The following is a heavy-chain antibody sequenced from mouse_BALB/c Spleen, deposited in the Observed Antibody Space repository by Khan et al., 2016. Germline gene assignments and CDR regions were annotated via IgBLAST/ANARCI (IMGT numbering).Heavy chain of an antibody. Sequence: EVELVESGGGLVQPGGSRKLSCAASGFTFSVFGIHWVRQAPEKGLEWVAYISGGSSTIYYADTVKGRFTIPRDNPKNTLFLQLTSLRSEDPAVYYCARLTPYAMDYWGQGTSVTVSS. V-gene: IGHV5-17*02. CDR3: ARLTPYAMDY. CDR2: ISGGSSTI. J-gene: IGHJ4*01. CDR1: GFTFSVFG. D-gene: IGHD4-1*01.